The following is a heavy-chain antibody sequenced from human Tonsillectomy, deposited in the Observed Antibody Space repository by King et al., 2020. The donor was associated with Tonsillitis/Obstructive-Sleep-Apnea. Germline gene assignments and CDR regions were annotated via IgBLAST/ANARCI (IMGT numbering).Heavy chain of an antibody. CDR3: SKDPPRGGVTGGRACDI. Sequence: VQLVESGGGLVQPGGSLRLSCAASGFSFSSYAMAWVRQAPGKGLEWVSAISGSGGRTFYADSVKGRFTISRDNSKNTLYLQMNSLRAEDTAVYYCSKDPPRGGVTGGRACDIWGQGTMVTVSS. J-gene: IGHJ3*02. D-gene: IGHD3-16*01. CDR2: ISGSGGRT. V-gene: IGHV3-23*04. CDR1: GFSFSSYA.